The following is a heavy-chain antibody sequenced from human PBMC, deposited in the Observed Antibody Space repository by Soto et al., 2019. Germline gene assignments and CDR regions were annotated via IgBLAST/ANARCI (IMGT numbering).Heavy chain of an antibody. CDR1: GGTFSSYT. CDR2: IIPILGIA. CDR3: ARSEQPTSNWFDP. D-gene: IGHD1-1*01. J-gene: IGHJ5*02. V-gene: IGHV1-69*02. Sequence: SVKVSCKASGGTFSSYTISWVRQAPGQGLEWMGRIIPILGIANYAQKFQGRVTITADKSTSTAYMELSSLRSEDTAVYYCARSEQPTSNWFDPWGQGTLVTVSS.